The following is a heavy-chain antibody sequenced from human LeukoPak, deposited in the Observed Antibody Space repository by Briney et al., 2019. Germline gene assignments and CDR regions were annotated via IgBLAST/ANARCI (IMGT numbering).Heavy chain of an antibody. CDR2: ISGSGGST. V-gene: IGHV3-23*01. CDR3: AKDPIEQEYNWNYVPLYYYYYMDV. D-gene: IGHD1-7*01. Sequence: GGSLRLSCAASGFTFSSYAMSWVRQAPGKGLEWVSAISGSGGSTYYADSVKGRFTISRDNSKNTLYLQMNSLRAEDTAVYYCAKDPIEQEYNWNYVPLYYYYYMDVWGKGTTVTVSS. J-gene: IGHJ6*03. CDR1: GFTFSSYA.